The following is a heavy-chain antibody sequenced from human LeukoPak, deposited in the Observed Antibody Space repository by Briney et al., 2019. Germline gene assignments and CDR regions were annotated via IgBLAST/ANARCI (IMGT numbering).Heavy chain of an antibody. J-gene: IGHJ4*02. Sequence: GGSLRLSCAASGLTFSNYWMNWVRQAPGKGLQWVANINRDGREEYYVDSVKGRFTISRDNAKNSLSLQMSSLRAEDTAVYYCVGRRTSAAGNFWGQGTLVTVSS. CDR1: GLTFSNYW. D-gene: IGHD6-13*01. V-gene: IGHV3-7*01. CDR2: INRDGREE. CDR3: VGRRTSAAGNF.